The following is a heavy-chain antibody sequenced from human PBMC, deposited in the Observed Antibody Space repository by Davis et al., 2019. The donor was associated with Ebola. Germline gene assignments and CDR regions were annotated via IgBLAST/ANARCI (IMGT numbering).Heavy chain of an antibody. Sequence: AASVKVSCKASGYTFTSYGISWVRQAPGQGLEWMGWISAYNGNTNYAQKLQGRVTMTTDTSTSTAYMELRSLRSDDTAVYYCARVWVGYSGYDWLDYWGQGTLVTVSS. J-gene: IGHJ4*02. CDR2: ISAYNGNT. CDR1: GYTFTSYG. CDR3: ARVWVGYSGYDWLDY. V-gene: IGHV1-18*01. D-gene: IGHD5-12*01.